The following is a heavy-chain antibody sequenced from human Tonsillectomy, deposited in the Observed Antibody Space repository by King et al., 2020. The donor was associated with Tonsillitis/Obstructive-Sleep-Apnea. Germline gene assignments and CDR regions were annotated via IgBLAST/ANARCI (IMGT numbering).Heavy chain of an antibody. CDR2: ISYGGSDE. V-gene: IGHV3-30*01. CDR3: VRDRSGWPFEYFDY. CDR1: GFTFSSHA. D-gene: IGHD6-19*01. Sequence: VQLVESGGGVVQPGRSLILSCAASGFTFSSHAMHWVRQAPGKGLEWVAVISYGGSDEYYADSVKGRFTISRDNSKNTLFLQMNSLRAEDTAMYYCVRDRSGWPFEYFDYRGQGTLVTVSS. J-gene: IGHJ4*02.